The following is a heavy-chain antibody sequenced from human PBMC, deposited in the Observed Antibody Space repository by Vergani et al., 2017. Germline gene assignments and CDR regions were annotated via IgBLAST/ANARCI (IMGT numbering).Heavy chain of an antibody. CDR1: GDIFNNYT. CDR3: ARVSPEDNSWWEPFDY. D-gene: IGHD4-23*01. CDR2: IIPIIRLA. Sequence: QVHLEQSGTEVKKPGSSVKVSCKVSGDIFNNYTVTWVRQAPGQGLEWMGRIIPIIRLATSAQKFQDRVKITGDTSTNTVYMEMNNLRSEDTSVYYCARVSPEDNSWWEPFDYWGQGTLVTVSS. J-gene: IGHJ4*02. V-gene: IGHV1-69*02.